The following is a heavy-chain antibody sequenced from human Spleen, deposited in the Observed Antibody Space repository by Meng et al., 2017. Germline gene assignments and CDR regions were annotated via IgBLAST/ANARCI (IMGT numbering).Heavy chain of an antibody. V-gene: IGHV1-69*05. CDR3: ARPLYSSSWYASYGMDV. CDR2: IIPIFGTA. J-gene: IGHJ6*02. CDR1: GYTFTAYF. Sequence: SVKVSCKASGYTFTAYFIYWVRQAPGQGLEWMGGIIPIFGTANYAQKFQGRVTITTDESTSTAYMELSSLRSEDTAVYYCARPLYSSSWYASYGMDVWGQGTTVTGSS. D-gene: IGHD6-13*01.